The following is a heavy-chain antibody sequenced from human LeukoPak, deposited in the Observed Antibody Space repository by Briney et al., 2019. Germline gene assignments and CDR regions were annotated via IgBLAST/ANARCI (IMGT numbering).Heavy chain of an antibody. CDR3: ARAKGPEGYYFDY. V-gene: IGHV4-30-4*02. CDR2: IYYSGST. J-gene: IGHJ4*02. Sequence: SETLSLTCTVSGGSISSGDYYWSWIRQPPGKGLEWIGYIYYSGSTYYNPSLKSRVTISVDTSKNQFSLRLSSVTAADTAVYYCARAKGPEGYYFDYWGQGTLVTVSS. CDR1: GGSISSGDYY.